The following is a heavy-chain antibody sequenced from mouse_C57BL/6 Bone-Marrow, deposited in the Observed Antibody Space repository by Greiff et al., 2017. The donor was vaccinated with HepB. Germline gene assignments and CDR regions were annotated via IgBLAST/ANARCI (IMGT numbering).Heavy chain of an antibody. D-gene: IGHD1-1*01. CDR1: GFNIKDDY. CDR2: IDPENGDT. V-gene: IGHV14-4*01. CDR3: ATDYGSRAWFAY. J-gene: IGHJ3*01. Sequence: VQLQQSGAELVRPGASVKLSCTASGFNIKDDYMHWVKQRPEQGLEWIGWIDPENGDTEYASKFQGKATITADTSSNTAYLQLSSLTSVDTAVSYCATDYGSRAWFAYWGQGTLVTVSA.